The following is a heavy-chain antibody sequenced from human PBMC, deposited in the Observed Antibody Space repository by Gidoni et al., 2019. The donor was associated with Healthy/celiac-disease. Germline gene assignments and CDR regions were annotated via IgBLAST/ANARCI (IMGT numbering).Heavy chain of an antibody. CDR3: ARVLVHYYDSSGYSMGYYFDY. J-gene: IGHJ4*02. D-gene: IGHD3-22*01. CDR2: IYYSGST. V-gene: IGHV4-59*01. Sequence: QVQLQESGPGLVKPSETLSLTCTVSGGSISGYYWSWFRQPPGKGLEWIGYIYYSGSTNYSPSLKSRVTISVGTSKTQFSLKLSSVTAAGTALYYCARVLVHYYDSSGYSMGYYFDYWGQGTLVTVSS. CDR1: GGSISGYY.